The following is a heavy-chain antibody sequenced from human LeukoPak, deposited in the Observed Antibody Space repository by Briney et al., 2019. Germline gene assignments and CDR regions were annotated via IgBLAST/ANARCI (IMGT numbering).Heavy chain of an antibody. CDR1: GFTFSSYA. V-gene: IGHV3-30-3*01. CDR2: ISYDGSNK. J-gene: IGHJ4*02. Sequence: GRSLRLSCAASGFTFSSYAMHWVRQAPGKGLEWVAVISYDGSNKYYADSVKGRFTISRDNSKNTLYLQMNRLRAEDTAVYYCAILSGYSSSWYNDYWGQGTLVTVSS. CDR3: AILSGYSSSWYNDY. D-gene: IGHD6-13*01.